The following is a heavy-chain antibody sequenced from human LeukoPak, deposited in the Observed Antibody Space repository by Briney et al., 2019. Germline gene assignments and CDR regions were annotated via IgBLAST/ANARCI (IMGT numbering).Heavy chain of an antibody. CDR2: IYYSGNT. CDR1: GDSITSGSYY. CDR3: ARERGSYAIFDY. D-gene: IGHD2-2*01. J-gene: IGHJ4*02. V-gene: IGHV4-39*07. Sequence: SETLSLTCTVSGDSITSGSYYWGWIRQPPGRGLEWIGSIYYSGNTYYNPSLKSRVTISVDTSNNEFSLRLTSVTAADTAVYYCARERGSYAIFDYWGQGTLVTVSS.